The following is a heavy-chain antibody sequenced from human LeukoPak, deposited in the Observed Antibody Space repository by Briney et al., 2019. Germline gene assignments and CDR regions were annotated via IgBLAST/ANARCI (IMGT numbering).Heavy chain of an antibody. Sequence: PGRSLRLSCAASGFTFSSYGMHWVRQAPGKGLEWVAVISYDGSNKYYADSVKGRFTISRDNSKNTLYLQMNSLRAEDTAVYYCAKDGFPLREAYNWFDPWGQGTLVTVSS. J-gene: IGHJ5*02. CDR1: GFTFSSYG. CDR2: ISYDGSNK. CDR3: AKDGFPLREAYNWFDP. V-gene: IGHV3-30*18. D-gene: IGHD1-26*01.